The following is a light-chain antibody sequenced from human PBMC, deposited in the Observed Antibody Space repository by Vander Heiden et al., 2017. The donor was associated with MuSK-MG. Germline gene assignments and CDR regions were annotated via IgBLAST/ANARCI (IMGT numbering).Light chain of an antibody. Sequence: EIVMTQSPATLSMSPGERATLSCRASQSISSKLAWYQQKPGQAPRLLIYDASTRATGLPARFSGSRSGTEFALTISSLQSEDFAVYYCHQYSDWPPGYTFGQGTKLEIK. CDR2: DAS. CDR1: QSISSK. CDR3: HQYSDWPPGYT. V-gene: IGKV3-15*01. J-gene: IGKJ2*01.